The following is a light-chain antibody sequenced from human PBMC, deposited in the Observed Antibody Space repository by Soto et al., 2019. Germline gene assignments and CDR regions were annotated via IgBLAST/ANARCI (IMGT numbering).Light chain of an antibody. Sequence: QSVLTQPPSASGTPGQRVTMSCSGSSSNIGTNTVNWYQQLPGSAPKLLIYSGNQPPSGVPDRFSASKSGTSASLAISGLQSGDEADYSCAAWDDSLTGYVFGPGTKLPVL. J-gene: IGLJ1*01. CDR3: AAWDDSLTGYV. CDR2: SGN. CDR1: SSNIGTNT. V-gene: IGLV1-44*01.